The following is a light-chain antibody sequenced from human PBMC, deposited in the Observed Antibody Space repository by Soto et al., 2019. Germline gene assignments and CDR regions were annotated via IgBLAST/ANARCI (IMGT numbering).Light chain of an antibody. Sequence: EIVLTQSPATLSLSPGERATVSCRASESIRTFLAWYQQKPGQAPRLLIYGASNRATGIPARFSGSGSGADFSLTISSLEPEDFAVYYCQQRSNWPPYTFGQGTKLEIK. CDR2: GAS. V-gene: IGKV3-11*01. CDR1: ESIRTF. J-gene: IGKJ2*01. CDR3: QQRSNWPPYT.